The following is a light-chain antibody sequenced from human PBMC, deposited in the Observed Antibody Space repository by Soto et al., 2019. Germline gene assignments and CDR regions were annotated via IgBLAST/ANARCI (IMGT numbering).Light chain of an antibody. J-gene: IGKJ1*01. CDR1: QSVISTH. V-gene: IGKV3-20*01. CDR3: QQFDGSLWT. Sequence: EIGLTQSPGTLSLSPGERATLSCRASQSVISTHLAWYQQKPGLAPRLLIYDTSSRASGIPDRFSGSGSGTDFTLTISRLEPEDFAVYCCQQFDGSLWTFGQGTKVEIK. CDR2: DTS.